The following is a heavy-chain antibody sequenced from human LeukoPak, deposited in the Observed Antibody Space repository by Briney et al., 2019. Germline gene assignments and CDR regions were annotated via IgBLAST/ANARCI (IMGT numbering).Heavy chain of an antibody. V-gene: IGHV3-9*01. D-gene: IGHD4-17*01. J-gene: IGHJ4*02. CDR1: GFTFEDYA. CDR3: AKDRDNSWGDYD. Sequence: GGSLRLSCVASGFTFEDYAMHWVRQVPGRGLEWVSGISWNRGFIGYADSVKGRFTISRDNAKKSLYLQMNSLRAEDTAFYYCAKDRDNSWGDYDWGQGTLVTVSS. CDR2: ISWNRGFI.